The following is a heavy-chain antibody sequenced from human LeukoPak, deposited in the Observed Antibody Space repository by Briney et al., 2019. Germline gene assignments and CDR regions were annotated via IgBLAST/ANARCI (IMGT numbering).Heavy chain of an antibody. J-gene: IGHJ4*02. V-gene: IGHV3-33*01. CDR3: ARDALGVTTNGY. Sequence: GGSLRLSCVASGFTFNTYGIHWVRQAPGKGLEWVAVIWADGSDQYYADSVKGRFTVSRDNSKNTLYLQMNSLRAEDTAVYYCARDALGVTTNGYWGQGTLVTVSS. CDR1: GFTFNTYG. D-gene: IGHD4-17*01. CDR2: IWADGSDQ.